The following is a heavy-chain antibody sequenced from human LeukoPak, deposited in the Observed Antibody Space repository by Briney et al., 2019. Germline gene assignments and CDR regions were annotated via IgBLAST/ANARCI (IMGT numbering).Heavy chain of an antibody. Sequence: ASVKVSCKASGYTVTSYYIHWVRQAPGQGLEWMGRIDPNTGGTKSAKNFQGRVTMTRDTSISTAYMALSGLRSDDTAVYYCASLYDIVGTTVDYWGQGTLVTVSS. CDR2: IDPNTGGT. CDR3: ASLYDIVGTTVDY. J-gene: IGHJ4*02. D-gene: IGHD1-26*01. V-gene: IGHV1-2*06. CDR1: GYTVTSYY.